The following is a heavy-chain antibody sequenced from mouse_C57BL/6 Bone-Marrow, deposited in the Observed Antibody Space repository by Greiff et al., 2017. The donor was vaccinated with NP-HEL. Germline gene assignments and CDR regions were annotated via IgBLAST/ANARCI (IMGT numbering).Heavy chain of an antibody. V-gene: IGHV1-50*01. D-gene: IGHD2-5*01. CDR2: IDPSDSYT. CDR1: GYTFTSYW. CDR3: ASKSYYSNYIDY. Sequence: QVQLQQPGAELVKPGASVKLSCKASGYTFTSYWMQWVKQRPGQGLEWIGEIDPSDSYTNYNQKFKGKATLTVDTSSSTAYMQLSSLTSEDSAVYYCASKSYYSNYIDYWGQGTTLTVSS. J-gene: IGHJ2*01.